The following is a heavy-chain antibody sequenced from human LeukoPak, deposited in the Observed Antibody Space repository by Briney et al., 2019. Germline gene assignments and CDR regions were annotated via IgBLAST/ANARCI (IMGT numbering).Heavy chain of an antibody. CDR3: AKEARTLAVTWWFDT. J-gene: IGHJ5*02. CDR2: INTAGDT. D-gene: IGHD6-19*01. Sequence: RRGSPRLSRAASGVILCSFEMHWGPQFPGKGLEWVSGINTAGDTDFSDSVKARFTISRDECRDSLYLQMTTLRAGDTAVYYCAKEARTLAVTWWFDTWGQGTLVTVSS. V-gene: IGHV3-13*04. CDR1: GVILCSFE.